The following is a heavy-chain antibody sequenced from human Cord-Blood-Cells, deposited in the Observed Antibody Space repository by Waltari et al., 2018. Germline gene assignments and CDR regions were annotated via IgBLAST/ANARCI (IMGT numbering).Heavy chain of an antibody. CDR1: RGTFSRYA. D-gene: IGHD3-10*01. CDR3: ARLGEEDPSFDY. V-gene: IGHV1-69*18. Sequence: HVQLVPSRPELKKPGSSVQVSGKTYRGTFSRYAISWVRQAPGQGLEWIGRIIPIFGTANNAQKFQGRVTITADESTSTSDMELRRLRSEDTAVYYCARLGEEDPSFDYWGQGTLVTVSS. J-gene: IGHJ4*02. CDR2: IIPIFGTA.